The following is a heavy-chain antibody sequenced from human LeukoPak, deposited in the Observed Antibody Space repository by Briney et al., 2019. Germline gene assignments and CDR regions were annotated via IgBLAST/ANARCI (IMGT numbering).Heavy chain of an antibody. J-gene: IGHJ4*02. CDR1: GGSISSYY. CDR2: IYYSGST. D-gene: IGHD3-9*01. Sequence: PSETPSLTCTVSGGSISSYYWSWIRQPPGKGLEWIGYIYYSGSTNYNPSLKSRVTISVDTSKNQFSLKLSSVTAADTAVYYCARDDILTGLTYWGQGTLVTVSS. V-gene: IGHV4-59*01. CDR3: ARDDILTGLTY.